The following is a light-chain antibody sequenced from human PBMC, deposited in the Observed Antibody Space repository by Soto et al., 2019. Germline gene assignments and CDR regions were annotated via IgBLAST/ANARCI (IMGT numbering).Light chain of an antibody. V-gene: IGLV2-23*01. J-gene: IGLJ1*01. Sequence: QSALTQPASVSGSPGQSITISCTGTSRYVGSYNLVSWYQQHPGNAPKLIIYEGTKRPSGVSYRFSGSKSGNTASLTISGLQEEDEGDYHCCSFAGSSTYVFGTGTKVTVL. CDR2: EGT. CDR3: CSFAGSSTYV. CDR1: SRYVGSYNL.